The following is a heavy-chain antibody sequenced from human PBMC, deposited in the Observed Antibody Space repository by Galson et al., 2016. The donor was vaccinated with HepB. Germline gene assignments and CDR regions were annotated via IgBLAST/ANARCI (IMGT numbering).Heavy chain of an antibody. CDR1: GFTFSDYY. CDR2: ISSSGTSM. Sequence: RLSCAASGFTFSDYYMSWIRQAPGKGLEWISYISSSGTSMYYAESVKGRFTIPRDNAKNPLYLQMNSLRAEDTAVYYCARLRPFYDISGTYYFDYWGQGILVTVSS. CDR3: ARLRPFYDISGTYYFDY. J-gene: IGHJ4*02. D-gene: IGHD3-22*01. V-gene: IGHV3-11*01.